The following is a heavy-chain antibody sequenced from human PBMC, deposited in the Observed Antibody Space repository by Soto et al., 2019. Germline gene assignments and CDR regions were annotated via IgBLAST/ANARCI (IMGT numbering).Heavy chain of an antibody. J-gene: IGHJ4*02. V-gene: IGHV3-23*01. Sequence: GGSLRLSCAASGLTFNTYGMTWVRQAPGKGLEWVSTVSGSGGGTYYADSVKGRFTISRVNSKNTMYLQMSNLRAEDTAVYFSARIGPYCGGDCYPDFDFWGLGTPVTVSS. CDR1: GLTFNTYG. D-gene: IGHD2-21*02. CDR3: ARIGPYCGGDCYPDFDF. CDR2: VSGSGGGT.